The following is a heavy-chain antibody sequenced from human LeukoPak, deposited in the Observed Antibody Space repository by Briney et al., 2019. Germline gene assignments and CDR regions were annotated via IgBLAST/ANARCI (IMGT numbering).Heavy chain of an antibody. D-gene: IGHD1-26*01. CDR1: GGSISSYY. V-gene: IGHV4-4*07. CDR2: IYSSGIT. Sequence: PSETLSLTCTVSGGSISSYYWSWIRHPAGHALEWIGRIYSSGITNYNPSLESRVTMSVDTSKNQFSLNLTSVTAADTAVYYCARASSGTYYYFDYWGQGTLVTVSS. J-gene: IGHJ4*02. CDR3: ARASSGTYYYFDY.